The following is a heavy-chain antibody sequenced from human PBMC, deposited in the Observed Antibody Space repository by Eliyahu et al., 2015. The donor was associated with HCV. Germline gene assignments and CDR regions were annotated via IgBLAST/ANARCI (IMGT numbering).Heavy chain of an antibody. Sequence: EVQLLESGGGLVQPGGSLRLSCAASGFTFSXYAMXWVRQAPGKGLGWVSAISGSGGSTYYADSVKGRFTISRDNSKNTLYLQMNSLRAEDTAVYYCAKDLRSGYYPEYFQHWGQGTLVTVSS. D-gene: IGHD3-22*01. CDR3: AKDLRSGYYPEYFQH. J-gene: IGHJ1*01. V-gene: IGHV3-23*01. CDR2: ISGSGGST. CDR1: GFTFSXYA.